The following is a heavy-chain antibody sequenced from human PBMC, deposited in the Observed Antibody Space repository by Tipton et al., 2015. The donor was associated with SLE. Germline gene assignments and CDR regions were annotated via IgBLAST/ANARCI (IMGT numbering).Heavy chain of an antibody. Sequence: QLVQSGAEVKKPGASVKVSCKASGYTFTSYGISWVRQAPGQGLEWMGWISAYNGNTNYAQKLQGRITMTTDTSTSTAYMELRSLRSDVTAVYYCARVLGVVPAAIGAFDIWGQGTMVTVSS. CDR2: ISAYNGNT. V-gene: IGHV1-18*01. CDR1: GYTFTSYG. J-gene: IGHJ3*02. D-gene: IGHD2-2*02. CDR3: ARVLGVVPAAIGAFDI.